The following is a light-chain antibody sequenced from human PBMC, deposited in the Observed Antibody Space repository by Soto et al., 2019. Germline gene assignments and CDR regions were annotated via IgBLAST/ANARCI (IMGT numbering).Light chain of an antibody. V-gene: IGKV3-11*01. J-gene: IGKJ2*01. Sequence: EIVLTQSPATLSLSPGERATLSCRASQSVSSYLAWYQQKPGQAPRLLIYDASNRATGIPARFSGSGSGTDFTLTISSLEPEDFAVYYCQQRSNWPQVPSTFGQGTKLEIK. CDR2: DAS. CDR1: QSVSSY. CDR3: QQRSNWPQVPST.